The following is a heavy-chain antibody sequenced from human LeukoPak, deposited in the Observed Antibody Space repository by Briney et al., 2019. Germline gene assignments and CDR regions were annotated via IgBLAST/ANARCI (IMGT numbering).Heavy chain of an antibody. CDR3: ARVGYSYVINDWSRTGLGAYPTKYYYHMDV. CDR2: IHPSGST. V-gene: IGHV4-34*01. J-gene: IGHJ6*03. Sequence: SETLSLTCTVYGGSFSDYYWGWIRQPPGKGLEWIGEIHPSGSTNYSPSLKSRVTISLDASKNQFSLRLSSVAAADTAVYFCARVGYSYVINDWSRTGLGAYPTKYYYHMDVWDKGTTVTVSS. CDR1: GGSFSDYY. D-gene: IGHD5-18*01.